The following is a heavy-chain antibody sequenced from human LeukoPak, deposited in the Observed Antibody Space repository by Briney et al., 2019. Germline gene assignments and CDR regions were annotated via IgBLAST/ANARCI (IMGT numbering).Heavy chain of an antibody. CDR2: TYYRSKWYN. J-gene: IGHJ4*02. D-gene: IGHD3-3*01. CDR1: GDSVSSNSAA. V-gene: IGHV6-1*01. Sequence: SQTLSLTCAISGDSVSSNSAAWNWIRQSPSRGLEWLGRTYYRSKWYNDYAVSVKSRITINPDTSKNQFSLQLNSVTPEDTAVYYCARAVGVLRFLEWFYYFDYWGQGTLVTVSS. CDR3: ARAVGVLRFLEWFYYFDY.